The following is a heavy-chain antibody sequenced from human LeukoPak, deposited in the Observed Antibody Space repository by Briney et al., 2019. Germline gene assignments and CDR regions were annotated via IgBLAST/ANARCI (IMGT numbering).Heavy chain of an antibody. J-gene: IGHJ3*01. V-gene: IGHV4-39*07. Sequence: SETLSLTCTVSGGSISSSSYYWGWLRQPPGKGLEWIGSIYYSGSTYYNPSLKSRVTISVDRSKNQFSLKLSSVTAADTAVYYCAKSTYYYDTFVNAFDFWGQGTVVTVSS. D-gene: IGHD3-22*01. CDR1: GGSISSSSYY. CDR2: IYYSGST. CDR3: AKSTYYYDTFVNAFDF.